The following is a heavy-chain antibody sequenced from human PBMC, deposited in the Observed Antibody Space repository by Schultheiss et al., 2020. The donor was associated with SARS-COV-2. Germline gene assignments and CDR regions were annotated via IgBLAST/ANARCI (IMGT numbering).Heavy chain of an antibody. Sequence: GGSLRLSCAASGFTFSSYGMHWVRQAPGKGLEWVAVIWYDGSNKYYADSVKGRFTISRDNSKNTLYLQMNSLRAEDTAVYYCASDRYSGSYYVGNWFDPWGQGTLVTVSS. D-gene: IGHD1-26*01. CDR1: GFTFSSYG. CDR3: ASDRYSGSYYVGNWFDP. CDR2: IWYDGSNK. J-gene: IGHJ5*02. V-gene: IGHV3-33*01.